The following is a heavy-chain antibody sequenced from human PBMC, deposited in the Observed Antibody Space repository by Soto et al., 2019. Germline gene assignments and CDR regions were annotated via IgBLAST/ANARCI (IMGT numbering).Heavy chain of an antibody. CDR1: GFTFSTYS. J-gene: IGHJ4*02. CDR3: ARRPPYCGGDCYSFDY. Sequence: EVQLVESGGGLVQPGGSLRLSCTASGFTFSTYSMNWVRQAPGKGLEWVSYISSSGGNIYYADSVKGRFTISRDNAKNSLHLQMNSLRDEDTAVYYCARRPPYCGGDCYSFDYWGQGTLVTVSS. D-gene: IGHD2-21*02. CDR2: ISSSGGNI. V-gene: IGHV3-48*02.